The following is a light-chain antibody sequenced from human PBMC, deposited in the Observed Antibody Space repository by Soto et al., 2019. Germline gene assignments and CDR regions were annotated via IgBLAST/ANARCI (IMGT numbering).Light chain of an antibody. CDR1: QSIRHNY. CDR2: DAF. Sequence: PGERATLSCRASQSIRHNYLAWYQQKRGQAPRLLISDAFNRATGIPDRFSGSGSGTDFTLTISGLEPEDFAVYYFQQYGDSSFTFGPGTNVDIK. J-gene: IGKJ3*01. V-gene: IGKV3-20*01. CDR3: QQYGDSSFT.